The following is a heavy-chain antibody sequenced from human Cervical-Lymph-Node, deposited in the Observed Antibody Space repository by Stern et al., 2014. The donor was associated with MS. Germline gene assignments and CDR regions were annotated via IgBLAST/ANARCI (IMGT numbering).Heavy chain of an antibody. CDR3: AKDTGYCSGGSCYEGYGMDV. J-gene: IGHJ6*02. CDR2: ISYDGSNK. CDR1: GFTFSSYG. D-gene: IGHD2-15*01. Sequence: VQLVQSGGGVVQPGRSLRLSCAASGFTFSSYGIHWVRQAPGKGLEWVAVISYDGSNKYYADSVKGRFTISRDNSKNTLYLQMNSLRAEDTAVYYCAKDTGYCSGGSCYEGYGMDVWGQGTTVTVSS. V-gene: IGHV3-30*18.